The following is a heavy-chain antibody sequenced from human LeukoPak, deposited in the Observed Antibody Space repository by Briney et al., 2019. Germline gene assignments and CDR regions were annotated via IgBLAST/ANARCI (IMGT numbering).Heavy chain of an antibody. V-gene: IGHV3-7*01. D-gene: IGHD1-1*01. Sequence: GGSLRLSCAASGFTFSSYWMSWVRQAPGKGLEWVANIKQDGSEEYYVDSVKGRFTISRDNAKNSLYLQMNSLRAEDTAVYYCARARLVRPPFYGMDVWGQGTTVTVSS. J-gene: IGHJ6*02. CDR2: IKQDGSEE. CDR1: GFTFSSYW. CDR3: ARARLVRPPFYGMDV.